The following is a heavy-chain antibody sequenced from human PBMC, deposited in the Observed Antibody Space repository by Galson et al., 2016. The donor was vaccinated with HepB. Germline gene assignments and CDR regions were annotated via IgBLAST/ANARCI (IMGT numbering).Heavy chain of an antibody. CDR1: DASISSGSDS. CDR2: IYHSGST. J-gene: IGHJ5*02. D-gene: IGHD2-2*01. Sequence: TLSLTCAVSDASISSGSDSWSWIRQPPGKGLEWLGHIYHSGSTYYNPSLKRRVSMSVDTSLNQISLMLTSVTAADTAVYYCARQVPAARGDWFDPWGQGT. V-gene: IGHV4-30-2*01. CDR3: ARQVPAARGDWFDP.